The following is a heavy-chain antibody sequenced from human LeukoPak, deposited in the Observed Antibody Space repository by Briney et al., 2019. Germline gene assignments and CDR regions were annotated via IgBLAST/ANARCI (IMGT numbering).Heavy chain of an antibody. CDR2: IGGSGVNT. D-gene: IGHD1-26*01. Sequence: PGGSLRLSCAASGLIFSNYAMSWVRQAPGKGLDWVSVIGGSGVNTYYADSVKGRFTISRDNSKNTLFLQMNSLRAEDTAVYYCAKGMSGSSPYNWFDPWGQGTLVTVSS. CDR3: AKGMSGSSPYNWFDP. CDR1: GLIFSNYA. V-gene: IGHV3-23*01. J-gene: IGHJ5*02.